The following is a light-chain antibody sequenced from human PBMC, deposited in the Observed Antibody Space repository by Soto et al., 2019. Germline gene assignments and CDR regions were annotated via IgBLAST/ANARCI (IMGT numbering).Light chain of an antibody. Sequence: QSALTQPASVNRSPPQSITIRCTGTSGDVWGYNLVLWYQQHPGKAPKLMIYEVTERPSGVSNRFSGSKSGNTASLTISGLQPDDEADYYCCSYAGNSEVFGTGTQVTVL. CDR3: CSYAGNSEV. CDR1: SGDVWGYNL. V-gene: IGLV2-23*02. CDR2: EVT. J-gene: IGLJ1*01.